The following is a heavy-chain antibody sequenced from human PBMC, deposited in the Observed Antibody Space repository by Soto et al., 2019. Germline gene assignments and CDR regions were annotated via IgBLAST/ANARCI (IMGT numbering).Heavy chain of an antibody. CDR3: TRANWYSEY. CDR1: GGSISNHY. Sequence: QVQLQESGPGLVKPSETLSLTCSVSGGSISNHYWSWIRQPPGKGLEWIGYIYYNGNTNYNPSLNSRVTMSVDTYRNQISLKLTTVTAADTAVYYFTRANWYSEYWGQGTLVTVSS. V-gene: IGHV4-59*11. D-gene: IGHD7-27*01. J-gene: IGHJ4*02. CDR2: IYYNGNT.